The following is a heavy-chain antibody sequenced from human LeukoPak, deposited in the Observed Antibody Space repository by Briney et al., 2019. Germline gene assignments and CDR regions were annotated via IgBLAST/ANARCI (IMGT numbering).Heavy chain of an antibody. D-gene: IGHD3-9*01. CDR1: GYTLTSYY. J-gene: IGHJ3*02. Sequence: GASVKVSCKASGYTLTSYYMHWVRQAPGQGLEWMGIINPSGGSTSYAQKFQGRVTMTRDTSTSTVYMELSSLRSEDTAVYYCARERGRLTGRTYAFDIWGQGTMVTVSS. CDR2: INPSGGST. V-gene: IGHV1-46*01. CDR3: ARERGRLTGRTYAFDI.